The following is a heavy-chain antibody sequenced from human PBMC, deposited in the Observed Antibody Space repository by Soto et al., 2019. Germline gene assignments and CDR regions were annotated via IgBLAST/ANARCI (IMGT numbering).Heavy chain of an antibody. J-gene: IGHJ4*02. Sequence: EVQLVESGGGLVQQGGSLRLSCAASGFSFSSYWMSWVRQAPGKGLEWVANINQDGSEKNYADSVKGRLTISRDNGKNSLYLKMTSLRAEDTAVYFCGREVRNWESGSYSYENWGQGTLVTVSS. CDR2: INQDGSEK. CDR3: GREVRNWESGSYSYEN. V-gene: IGHV3-7*04. D-gene: IGHD1-26*01. CDR1: GFSFSSYW.